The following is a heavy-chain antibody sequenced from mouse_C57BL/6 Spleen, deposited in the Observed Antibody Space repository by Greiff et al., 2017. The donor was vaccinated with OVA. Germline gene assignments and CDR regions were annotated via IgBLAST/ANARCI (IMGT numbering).Heavy chain of an antibody. J-gene: IGHJ3*01. CDR1: GFTFSSYG. Sequence: DVKLVESGGDLVKPGGSLKLSCAASGFTFSSYGMSWVRQTPDKRLEWVATISSGGSYTYYPDSVKGRFTISRDNAKNTLYLQMSSLKSEDTAMYYCARRRDGVTPAWFAYWGQGTLVTVSA. V-gene: IGHV5-6*02. CDR2: ISSGGSYT. D-gene: IGHD2-2*01. CDR3: ARRRDGVTPAWFAY.